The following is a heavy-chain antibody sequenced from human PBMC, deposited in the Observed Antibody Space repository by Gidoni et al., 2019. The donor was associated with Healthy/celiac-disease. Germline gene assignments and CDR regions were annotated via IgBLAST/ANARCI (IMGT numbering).Heavy chain of an antibody. D-gene: IGHD6-13*01. J-gene: IGHJ4*02. Sequence: EVQLVESGGGLVQPGGSLRLSCAASGFTFSSDSMNWVRQAPGKGLEWVSYISSSSSTIYYADSVRGRFTISRDNAKNSLYLQMNSLRDEDTAVYYCARGGIAAAGTLGYFDYWGQGTLVTVSS. CDR1: GFTFSSDS. V-gene: IGHV3-48*02. CDR3: ARGGIAAAGTLGYFDY. CDR2: ISSSSSTI.